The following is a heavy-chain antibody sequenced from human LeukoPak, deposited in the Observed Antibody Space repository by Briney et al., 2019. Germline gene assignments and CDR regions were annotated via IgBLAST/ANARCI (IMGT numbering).Heavy chain of an antibody. CDR1: GFTFSTYA. CDR2: ISDSGGST. D-gene: IGHD6-19*01. CDR3: AKWHSSGWYDPVWFDP. V-gene: IGHV3-23*01. Sequence: PGGSLRLSCAASGFTFSTYAMSWVRQAPGKGLEWVSTISDSGGSTYYADSVKGRFTISRDNSKNTLYLQMNSLRAEDTAVYYCAKWHSSGWYDPVWFDPWGQGTLVTVSS. J-gene: IGHJ5*02.